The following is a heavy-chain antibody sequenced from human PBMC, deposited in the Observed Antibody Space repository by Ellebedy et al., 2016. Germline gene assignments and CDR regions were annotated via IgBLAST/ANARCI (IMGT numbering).Heavy chain of an antibody. D-gene: IGHD4-23*01. Sequence: GESLKISCAASGFTFSNAWMNWVRQAPGKGLEWVGRIKSKTDGGTTAYPAPVKGRFTISRDDSKNTMYLQMNSLKTEDTAVYYCTTGTVVTLAGMDVWGQGTTVTVSS. CDR3: TTGTVVTLAGMDV. CDR2: IKSKTDGGTT. V-gene: IGHV3-15*07. J-gene: IGHJ6*02. CDR1: GFTFSNAW.